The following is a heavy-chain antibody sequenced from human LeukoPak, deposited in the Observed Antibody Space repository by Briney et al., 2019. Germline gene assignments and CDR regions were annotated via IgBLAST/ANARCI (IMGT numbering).Heavy chain of an antibody. CDR2: ISSSGSTT. D-gene: IGHD4-11*01. CDR1: GLTFSDYY. V-gene: IGHV3-11*01. Sequence: GRSLRLSCAASGLTFSDYYMSWIRQAPGKGLEWVSYISSSGSTTHYADSVKGRFTISRDNAKNSLYLQMNSLRAEDTAVYYCARDSPDYSIGYYYYGMDVWGQGTTVTVSS. J-gene: IGHJ6*02. CDR3: ARDSPDYSIGYYYYGMDV.